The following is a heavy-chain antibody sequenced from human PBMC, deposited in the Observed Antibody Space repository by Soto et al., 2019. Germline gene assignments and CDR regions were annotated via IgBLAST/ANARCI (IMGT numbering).Heavy chain of an antibody. CDR1: GGTFSRYT. Sequence: QVQLVQSGAEVKKPGSSVKVSCKASGGTFSRYTISWVRQAPGQGLEWMGRIIPILDIPNYAQNFQGRVTITADKSTSTGYMELSSLRSDDTAVYDCASCFTGVLVLGASPPGGDNYGWDVWGQGTTVTVSS. J-gene: IGHJ6*02. V-gene: IGHV1-69*02. CDR2: IIPILDIP. CDR3: ASCFTGVLVLGASPPGGDNYGWDV. D-gene: IGHD2-15*01.